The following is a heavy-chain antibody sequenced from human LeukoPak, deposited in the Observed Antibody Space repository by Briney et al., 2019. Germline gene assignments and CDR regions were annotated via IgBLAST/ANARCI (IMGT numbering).Heavy chain of an antibody. Sequence: ASVKVSCEASGYTFMKYGFSWVRQAPGQGLEWLGWISTYNGNTKYAEKFQGRVTMTTDTSTSTAYMELRSLRSDDTAVYHCARDPKWEGWNTEGRVMDVWGQGTTVTVSS. J-gene: IGHJ6*02. CDR2: ISTYNGNT. CDR1: GYTFMKYG. CDR3: ARDPKWEGWNTEGRVMDV. V-gene: IGHV1-18*01. D-gene: IGHD1-26*01.